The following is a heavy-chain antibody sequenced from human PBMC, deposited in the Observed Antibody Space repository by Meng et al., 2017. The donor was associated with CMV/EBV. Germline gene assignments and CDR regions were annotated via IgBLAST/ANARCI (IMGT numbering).Heavy chain of an antibody. CDR3: ARDLSYSDYVGYFDY. CDR2: INPNSGGT. Sequence: ASVKVSCKASGYTFTGYYMHWVRQAPGQGLEWMGWINPNSGGTNYAQKFQGRVTMTRDTSISTAYMELSRLRSDDSAVYYCARDLSYSDYVGYFDYWGQGTLVTVSS. D-gene: IGHD4-11*01. V-gene: IGHV1-2*02. J-gene: IGHJ4*02. CDR1: GYTFTGYY.